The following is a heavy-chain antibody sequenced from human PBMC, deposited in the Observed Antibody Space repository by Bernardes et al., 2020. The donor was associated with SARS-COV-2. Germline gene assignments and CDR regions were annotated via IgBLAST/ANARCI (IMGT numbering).Heavy chain of an antibody. Sequence: SETLSLTCTVSGGSIRSGSHYWGWIRQPAGKGLEWIGRDSTSGGTSYNPSLQSRVTISVDTSKNQFSLKLSSVTAADTAVYYCVRVVQDSYGSGIYPQYYDYWGQGTLVTVSS. D-gene: IGHD3-10*01. CDR2: DSTSGGT. CDR1: GGSIRSGSHY. V-gene: IGHV4-61*02. CDR3: VRVVQDSYGSGIYPQYYDY. J-gene: IGHJ4*02.